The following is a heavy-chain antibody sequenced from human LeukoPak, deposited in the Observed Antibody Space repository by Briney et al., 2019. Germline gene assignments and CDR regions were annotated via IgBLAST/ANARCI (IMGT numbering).Heavy chain of an antibody. D-gene: IGHD2-2*01. J-gene: IGHJ3*01. V-gene: IGHV5-51*01. Sequence: GESLRISCKGSGYSFTNYWMGWARQMPGKGLEWMGIIYSGDSDIRNSPSFQGRVTISVDKSISTVYLQWSSLKASDTAMYYCARDGPVPATADAVDFWGQGTMVTVSS. CDR1: GYSFTNYW. CDR3: ARDGPVPATADAVDF. CDR2: IYSGDSDI.